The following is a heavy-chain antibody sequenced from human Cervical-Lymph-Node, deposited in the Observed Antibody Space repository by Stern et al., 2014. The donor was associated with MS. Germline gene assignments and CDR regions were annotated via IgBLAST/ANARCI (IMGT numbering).Heavy chain of an antibody. V-gene: IGHV1-46*02. CDR2: IYPSGAT. CDR3: AVRYCSGGRCYSVPDV. CDR1: EYTHNNYL. Sequence: QVQLVQSGSEVKQPGASVKVSCKASEYTHNNYLIHWVRQAPGKRPDWMGVIYPSGATNYAQKVQDRVTMTTDASTSTFYMELSRLRSEDTAVYYCAVRYCSGGRCYSVPDVWGQGTTVIVSS. J-gene: IGHJ6*02. D-gene: IGHD2-15*01.